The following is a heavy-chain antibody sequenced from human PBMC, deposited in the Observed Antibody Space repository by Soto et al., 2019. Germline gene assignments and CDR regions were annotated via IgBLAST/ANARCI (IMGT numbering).Heavy chain of an antibody. D-gene: IGHD2-21*01. Sequence: SETLSLTCTVSGGSISSYYWSWIRQPPGKGLEWIGYIYYSGSTNYNPSLKSRVTISVDTSKNQFSLKLSSVTAADTAVYYCARRWGGTFDYWGQGTLVTGSS. CDR3: ARRWGGTFDY. V-gene: IGHV4-59*01. CDR2: IYYSGST. CDR1: GGSISSYY. J-gene: IGHJ4*02.